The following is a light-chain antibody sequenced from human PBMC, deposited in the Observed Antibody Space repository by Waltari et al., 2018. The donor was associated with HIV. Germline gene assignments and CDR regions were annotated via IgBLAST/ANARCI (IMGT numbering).Light chain of an antibody. CDR3: SSFAGTHKL. V-gene: IGLV2-8*01. CDR1: NGDISDYNY. CDR2: EVT. J-gene: IGLJ2*01. Sequence: QSALTQSPSAYGSPGQSVTISCTGANGDISDYNYVSWYQQHSDRPPKLIIFEVTKRPSGVPDRFSGSKSGNTASLFVSGLQPEDEATYFCSSFAGTHKLFGGGTKLTVL.